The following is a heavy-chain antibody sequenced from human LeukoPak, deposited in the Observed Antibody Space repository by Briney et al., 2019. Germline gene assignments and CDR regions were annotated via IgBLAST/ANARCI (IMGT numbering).Heavy chain of an antibody. J-gene: IGHJ5*02. V-gene: IGHV4-59*01. CDR2: IYYSGST. Sequence: PSETLSLTCTVSGDSISSYYWNWIRQPPGKGLEWIGYIYYSGSTNYNPSLKSRVTISVDTSKNQFSLKLSSVTAADTAVYYCARSLGITFGGIIVAGFDPWGQGTLVTVSS. CDR3: ARSLGITFGGIIVAGFDP. D-gene: IGHD3-16*02. CDR1: GDSISSYY.